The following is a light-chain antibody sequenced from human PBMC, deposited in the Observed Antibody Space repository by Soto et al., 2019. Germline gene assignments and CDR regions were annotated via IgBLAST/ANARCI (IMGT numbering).Light chain of an antibody. CDR1: SSDVGGYNY. J-gene: IGLJ3*02. CDR2: DVS. Sequence: QSALTQPASVSGSPGQSITISCTGTSSDVGGYNYVSWYQQYPGKAPKLVIYDVSNRPSGVSNRFSGSKSGNXXXXTISGLXXEDEAXYYCNSYTITTHVVFXX. CDR3: NSYTITTHVV. V-gene: IGLV2-14*01.